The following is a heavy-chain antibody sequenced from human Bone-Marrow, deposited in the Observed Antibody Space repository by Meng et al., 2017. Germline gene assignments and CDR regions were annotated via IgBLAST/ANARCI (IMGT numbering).Heavy chain of an antibody. J-gene: IGHJ5*02. Sequence: HLQLPESGPGLVKPSETLSLTCTVSGGSISSSSYYWGWIRQPPGKGLEWIGSIYYSGSTYYNPSLKSRVTTSVDTSKNQFSLKLSSVTAADTAVYYCASGYCSGGSCQVGWFDPWGQGTLVTVSS. CDR2: IYYSGST. V-gene: IGHV4-39*07. CDR3: ASGYCSGGSCQVGWFDP. CDR1: GGSISSSSYY. D-gene: IGHD2-15*01.